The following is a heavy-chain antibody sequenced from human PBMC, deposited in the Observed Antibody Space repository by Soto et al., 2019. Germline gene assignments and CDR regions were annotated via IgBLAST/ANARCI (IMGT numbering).Heavy chain of an antibody. J-gene: IGHJ3*02. V-gene: IGHV4-59*01. Sequence: SETLSLTCTVSGDSIRSYYWSWIRQPPGKGLEWITYLYYTGTTTYNPSLKSRVTISLDSSQNQFSLQLSSVTAADTAVYYCARESFNSFDIRGQGTMVTVSS. CDR2: LYYTGTT. CDR1: GDSIRSYY. CDR3: ARESFNSFDI.